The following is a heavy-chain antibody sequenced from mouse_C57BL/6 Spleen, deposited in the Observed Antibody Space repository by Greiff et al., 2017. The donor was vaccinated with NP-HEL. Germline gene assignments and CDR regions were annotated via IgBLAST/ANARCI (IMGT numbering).Heavy chain of an antibody. J-gene: IGHJ3*01. V-gene: IGHV1-55*01. Sequence: QVQLQQSGAELVKPGASVKMSCKASGYTFTSYWITWVKQRPGQGLEWIGDIYPGSGSTNYNEKFKSKATLTVDTSSSTAYMQLSSLTSEDSAVYYCARDSSGYEAWFAYWGQGTLVTVSA. CDR2: IYPGSGST. CDR1: GYTFTSYW. D-gene: IGHD3-2*02. CDR3: ARDSSGYEAWFAY.